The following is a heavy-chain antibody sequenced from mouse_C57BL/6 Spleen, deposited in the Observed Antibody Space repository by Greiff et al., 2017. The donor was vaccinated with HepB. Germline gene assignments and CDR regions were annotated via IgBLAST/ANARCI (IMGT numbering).Heavy chain of an antibody. D-gene: IGHD5-2*01. CDR2: IYPRSGNT. CDR1: GYTFTSYG. J-gene: IGHJ1*03. CDR3: ATSNTPWYFDV. Sequence: QVQLKESGAELARPGASVKLSCKASGYTFTSYGISWVKQRTGQGLEWIGEIYPRSGNTYYNEKFKGKATLTADKSSSTAYMELRSLTSEDSAVYFCATSNTPWYFDVWGTGTTVTVSS. V-gene: IGHV1-81*01.